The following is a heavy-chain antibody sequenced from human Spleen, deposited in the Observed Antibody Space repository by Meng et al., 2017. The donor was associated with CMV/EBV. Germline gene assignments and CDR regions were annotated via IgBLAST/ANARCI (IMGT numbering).Heavy chain of an antibody. J-gene: IGHJ6*02. CDR3: ARVLIPAAHYYYGMDV. Sequence: GGSLRLSCAASGFSFTGYSMNWVRQAPGEGLEWVSSIISSSSYMYYADSVKGRFTISRDNARNPLYLQMNSLRVEDTAVYYCARVLIPAAHYYYGMDVWGQGTTVTVSS. V-gene: IGHV3-21*01. CDR1: GFSFTGYS. CDR2: IISSSSYM. D-gene: IGHD2-2*01.